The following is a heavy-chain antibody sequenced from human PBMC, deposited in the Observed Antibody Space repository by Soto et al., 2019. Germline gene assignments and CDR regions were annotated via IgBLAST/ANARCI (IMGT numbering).Heavy chain of an antibody. CDR2: ILNDASGH. V-gene: IGHV3-33*01. J-gene: IGHJ4*02. CDR1: GFTFSRHG. Sequence: QVQLVESGGGVVQPGTSLRLSCAASGFTFSRHGMHWVRQTPGKGLEWLAVILNDASGHWYADSVKGRFTISRDNFENTLYLQMNGLRLEDTAMYYCARDDDYPDDGFAYWGQGTLVTVSS. CDR3: ARDDDYPDDGFAY. D-gene: IGHD4-17*01.